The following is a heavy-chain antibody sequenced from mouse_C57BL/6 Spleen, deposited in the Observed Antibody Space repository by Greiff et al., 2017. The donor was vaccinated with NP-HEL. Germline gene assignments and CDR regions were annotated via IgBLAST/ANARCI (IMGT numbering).Heavy chain of an antibody. CDR3: ARRDYGAMDY. CDR2: IDPSDSYT. Sequence: VQLQQSGAELVKPGASVKLSCKASGYTFTSYWMQWVKQRPGQGLEWIGEIDPSDSYTNYNQKFKGKATLTVDTSSSTADMQLNSLTSEDSAVYYCARRDYGAMDYWGQGTSVTVSS. D-gene: IGHD1-1*01. J-gene: IGHJ4*01. CDR1: GYTFTSYW. V-gene: IGHV1-50*01.